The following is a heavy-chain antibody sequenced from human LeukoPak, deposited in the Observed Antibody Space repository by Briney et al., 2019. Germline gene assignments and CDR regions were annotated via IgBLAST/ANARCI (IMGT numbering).Heavy chain of an antibody. J-gene: IGHJ6*02. CDR3: TRVTGRFLEWLYYGMDV. V-gene: IGHV3-7*03. CDR2: IKQDGSEK. D-gene: IGHD3-3*01. Sequence: GGSLRPSCAASGFTFSSYWMSWVRQAPGKGLEWVANIKQDGSEKYYVDSVKGRFTISRDNAKNSLYLQMNSLRAEDTAVYYCTRVTGRFLEWLYYGMDVWGQGTTVTVSS. CDR1: GFTFSSYW.